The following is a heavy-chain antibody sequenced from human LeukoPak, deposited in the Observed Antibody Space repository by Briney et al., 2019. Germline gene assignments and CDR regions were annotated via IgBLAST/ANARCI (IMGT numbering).Heavy chain of an antibody. CDR1: GGSFSGYY. J-gene: IGHJ6*03. D-gene: IGHD3-3*01. CDR2: INHSGST. Sequence: SETLSLTCAVYGGSFSGYYWNWIRQPPGKGLEWIGEINHSGSTNYNPSLKSRVTISLDTSKNQFSLKLSSVTAADTAVYYCARGKFLTYYDFWSGDYYYMDVWGKGTTVIVSS. V-gene: IGHV4-34*01. CDR3: ARGKFLTYYDFWSGDYYYMDV.